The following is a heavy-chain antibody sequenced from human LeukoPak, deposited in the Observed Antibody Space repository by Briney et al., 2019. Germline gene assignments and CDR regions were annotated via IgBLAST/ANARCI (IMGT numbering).Heavy chain of an antibody. Sequence: GGSLRLSCAVSGFTFSSYSMNWVRQAPGKGLEWVSYISSSSSYKYYADSVKGRFTISRDNAKNSLYLQMNSLRGEHTAVYYCARGYIDSSGYSPRSSFDIWGQGTLVTVSS. J-gene: IGHJ4*02. V-gene: IGHV3-21*04. CDR2: ISSSSSYK. CDR3: ARGYIDSSGYSPRSSFDI. CDR1: GFTFSSYS. D-gene: IGHD3-22*01.